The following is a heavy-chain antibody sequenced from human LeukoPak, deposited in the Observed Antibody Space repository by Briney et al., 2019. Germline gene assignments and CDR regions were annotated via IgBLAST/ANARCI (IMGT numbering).Heavy chain of an antibody. CDR1: GGSISSGGYS. D-gene: IGHD4-23*01. V-gene: IGHV4-31*11. J-gene: IGHJ3*02. Sequence: PSETLSLTCAVSGGSISSGGYSWSWIRQHPGKGLEWIGYIYYSGSTYYNPSLKSRVTISVDTSKNQFSLKLSSVTAADTAVYYCARDYGGNSGAFDIWGQGTMVTVSS. CDR3: ARDYGGNSGAFDI. CDR2: IYYSGST.